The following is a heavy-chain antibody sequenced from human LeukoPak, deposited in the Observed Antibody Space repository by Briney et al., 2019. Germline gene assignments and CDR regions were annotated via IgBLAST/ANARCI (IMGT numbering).Heavy chain of an antibody. CDR2: ISAYNGNT. J-gene: IGHJ6*02. CDR3: ARDQEVRGVIYYHYYGMDV. D-gene: IGHD3-10*01. CDR1: GYTFTSYG. Sequence: ASVKVSCKASGYTFTSYGISWVRQAPGQGLEWMGWISAYNGNTNYAQKLQGRVTMTTDTSTSTAYMELRSLRSDDTAVYYCARDQEVRGVIYYHYYGMDVWGQGTTVTVSS. V-gene: IGHV1-18*01.